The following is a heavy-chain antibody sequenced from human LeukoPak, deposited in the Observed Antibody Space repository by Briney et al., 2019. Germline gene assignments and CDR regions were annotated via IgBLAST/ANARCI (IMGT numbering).Heavy chain of an antibody. CDR2: IRSKVYGGTT. V-gene: IGHV3-49*03. CDR1: GFTFGDYA. J-gene: IGHJ4*02. CDR3: ARGSDTIFGVARDGFDY. D-gene: IGHD3-3*01. Sequence: GGSLRLSCTSSGFTFGDYAMSWFRQAPGKGLEWVGFIRSKVYGGTTEYAASVKGRFTISSDDSDSIAYPQMNSLNTEDTAVYYCARGSDTIFGVARDGFDYWGQGTLVTVSS.